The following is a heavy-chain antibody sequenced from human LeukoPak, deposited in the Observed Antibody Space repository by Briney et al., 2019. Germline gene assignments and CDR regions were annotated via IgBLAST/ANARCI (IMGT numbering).Heavy chain of an antibody. Sequence: PSETLSLTCAVYGGSFSGYYWSWIRQPPGKGLEWIGEINHSGSTNYNPSLKSRVTISVHTSKNQFSLKLSSVTAADTAVYYCARDYGDYVHYFDYWGQGTLVTVSS. J-gene: IGHJ4*02. CDR2: INHSGST. CDR1: GGSFSGYY. CDR3: ARDYGDYVHYFDY. D-gene: IGHD4-17*01. V-gene: IGHV4-34*01.